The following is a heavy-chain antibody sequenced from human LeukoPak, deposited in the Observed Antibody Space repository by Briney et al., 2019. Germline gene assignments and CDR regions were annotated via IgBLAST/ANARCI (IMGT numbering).Heavy chain of an antibody. D-gene: IGHD5-24*01. V-gene: IGHV1-46*01. CDR2: INPSGGST. J-gene: IGHJ3*02. CDR3: VRVRDGYNDAYDI. Sequence: ASVKVSCKASGFTFANYNLHWVRQAPGQRLEWMGIINPSGGSTNYAQNFQGRVTMTRDTSTSTVYMELSSLRSEDTAVYYCVRVRDGYNDAYDIWGQGTMVTVPS. CDR1: GFTFANYN.